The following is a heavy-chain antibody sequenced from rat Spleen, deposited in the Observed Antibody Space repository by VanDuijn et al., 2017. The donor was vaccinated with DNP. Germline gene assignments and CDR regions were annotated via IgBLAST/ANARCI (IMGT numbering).Heavy chain of an antibody. CDR2: INSAGNT. CDR3: VIQLGVFDY. D-gene: IGHD5-1*01. CDR1: GHSITGSYR. J-gene: IGHJ2*01. Sequence: EVQLQESGPGLVKPSQSLSLTCSVTGHSITGSYRWNWIRKFPGNKLEWMGYINSAGNTRYSPSLKSRFSITRDTSKNQFFLQVNSVLNEDAATYYCVIQLGVFDYWGQGVMVIVSS. V-gene: IGHV3-3*01.